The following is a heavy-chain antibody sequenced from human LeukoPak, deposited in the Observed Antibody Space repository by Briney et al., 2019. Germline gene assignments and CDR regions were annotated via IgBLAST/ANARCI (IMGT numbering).Heavy chain of an antibody. CDR3: AREGERAYGDYYYYGMDV. CDR1: GFTFSDYY. V-gene: IGHV3-11*01. Sequence: PGGSLRLSCAASGFTFSDYYMSWIRQAPGKGLEWVSYISSSGSTIYYADSVKGRFTISRENSKNTLYLQMNSLRAEDTAVYYCAREGERAYGDYYYYGMDVWGQGTTVTVSS. J-gene: IGHJ6*02. CDR2: ISSSGSTI. D-gene: IGHD3-16*01.